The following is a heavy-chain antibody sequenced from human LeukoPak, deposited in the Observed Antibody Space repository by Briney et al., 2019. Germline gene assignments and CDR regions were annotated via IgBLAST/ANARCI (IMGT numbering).Heavy chain of an antibody. J-gene: IGHJ4*02. Sequence: GGSLRFSCVASGFTFSGSAMHWVRQASGKGLEWVARIRSKAGSYATEYAASVKGRFTISREDSKNTAYLQMNSLKTEDTAVYYCTGGTTVTTLDYWGQGTLVTVSS. V-gene: IGHV3-73*01. CDR2: IRSKAGSYAT. CDR3: TGGTTVTTLDY. D-gene: IGHD4-17*01. CDR1: GFTFSGSA.